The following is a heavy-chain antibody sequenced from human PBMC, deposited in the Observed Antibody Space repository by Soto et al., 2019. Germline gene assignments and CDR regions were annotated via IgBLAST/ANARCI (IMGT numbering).Heavy chain of an antibody. J-gene: IGHJ5*02. V-gene: IGHV4-39*01. Sequence: PSETLSLTCTVSGGSISSSSYYWGWIRQPPGKGLEWIGSIYYSGSTYYNPSLKSRVTISIDTSKNQFSLKLSSVTAADTAVYYCAKHRDCYGKTCYSGEFDPWGQGTLVTVSP. CDR2: IYYSGST. D-gene: IGHD2-15*01. CDR3: AKHRDCYGKTCYSGEFDP. CDR1: GGSISSSSYY.